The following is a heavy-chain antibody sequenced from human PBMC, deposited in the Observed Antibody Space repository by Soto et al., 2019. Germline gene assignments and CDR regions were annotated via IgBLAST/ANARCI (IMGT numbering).Heavy chain of an antibody. Sequence: ASVKVSCKVSRYTLTELSMHWVRQAPGKGLEWMGGFDPEDGETIYAQKFQGRVTMTEDTSTDTAYMELSSLRSEDTAVYYCATTGSNCSSTSCYPPPRLSGVDVWGQGTTVTVSS. D-gene: IGHD2-2*01. J-gene: IGHJ6*02. CDR3: ATTGSNCSSTSCYPPPRLSGVDV. CDR1: RYTLTELS. CDR2: FDPEDGET. V-gene: IGHV1-24*01.